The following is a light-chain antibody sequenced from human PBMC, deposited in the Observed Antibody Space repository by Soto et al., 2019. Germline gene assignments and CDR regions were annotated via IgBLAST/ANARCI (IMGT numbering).Light chain of an antibody. V-gene: IGLV2-8*01. CDR3: SSYAGINNLGV. J-gene: IGLJ1*01. Sequence: QSALTQPPSASGSPGQSVTISCTGTSSDVGGYKYVSWYQQHPGKAPKLMIFEVNKRPSGVPDRFSASKSGNPASLTVSGLQAEDEADYYCSSYAGINNLGVFGTGTKLTVL. CDR2: EVN. CDR1: SSDVGGYKY.